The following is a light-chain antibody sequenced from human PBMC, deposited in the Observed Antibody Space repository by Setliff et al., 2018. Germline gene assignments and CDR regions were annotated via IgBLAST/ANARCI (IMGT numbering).Light chain of an antibody. Sequence: QSVLTQPPSASGTPGQRVTISCSGSSSNIGSNTVNGYQQLPGTAPKLLIYRNNQRPSGVPDRFSGSKSGTSASLAISGLQSEDEADYYCSSYAGSNVVVFGGGTKVTVL. V-gene: IGLV1-44*01. CDR2: RNN. CDR1: SSNIGSNT. CDR3: SSYAGSNVVV. J-gene: IGLJ2*01.